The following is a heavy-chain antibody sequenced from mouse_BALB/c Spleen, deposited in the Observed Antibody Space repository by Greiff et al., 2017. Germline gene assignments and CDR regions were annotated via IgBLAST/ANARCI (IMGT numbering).Heavy chain of an antibody. J-gene: IGHJ4*01. Sequence: EVPLVESGGGLVQPGGSRKLSCAASGFTFSSFGMHWVRQAPEKGLEWVAYISSGSSTIYYADTVKGRFTISRDNPKNNLFLQLTSLRSEDTAMYYCARSPTGVLYAMDYWGQGTSVTVSS. CDR2: ISSGSSTI. V-gene: IGHV5-17*02. D-gene: IGHD4-1*02. CDR1: GFTFSSFG. CDR3: ARSPTGVLYAMDY.